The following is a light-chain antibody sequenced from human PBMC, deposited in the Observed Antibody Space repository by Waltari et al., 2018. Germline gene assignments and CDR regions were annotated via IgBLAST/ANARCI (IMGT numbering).Light chain of an antibody. CDR1: QSVSRS. CDR3: QKYVSLPAT. V-gene: IGKV3-20*01. CDR2: DAS. J-gene: IGKJ1*01. Sequence: EIVLTQSPGTLSLSPGEGATLSCRDSQSVSRSLAWYQQKPGQAPRLLIYDASTRATGIPDRFSGSVSGTVVSLTISRLEPEDFAVYYCQKYVSLPATFGQGTTVEIK.